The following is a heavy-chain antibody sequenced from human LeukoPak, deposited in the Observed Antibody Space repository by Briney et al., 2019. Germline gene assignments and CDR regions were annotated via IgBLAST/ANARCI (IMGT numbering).Heavy chain of an antibody. CDR2: ITSSSSYI. CDR3: AIVDTAMVTA. D-gene: IGHD5-18*01. CDR1: GFTFSSYN. J-gene: IGHJ5*02. V-gene: IGHV3-21*06. Sequence: GGSLRLSCAASGFTFSSYNMNWVRQAPGKGPEWVSSITSSSSYIYYADSVKGRFTISRDNAKDSLYLQMNSLRAEDTAVYYCAIVDTAMVTAWGQGTLVTVSS.